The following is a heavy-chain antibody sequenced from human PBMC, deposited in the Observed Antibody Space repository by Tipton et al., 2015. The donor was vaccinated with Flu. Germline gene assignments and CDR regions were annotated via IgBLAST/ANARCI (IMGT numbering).Heavy chain of an antibody. CDR1: GFTFGSYE. CDR2: INHDGRTI. D-gene: IGHD5-18*01. Sequence: QLVQSGGALEQPGGSLRLSCAASGFTFGSYEMNWVRQAPGKGLEWVSYINHDGRTIYYADSVQGRFTTSRDNAKNSLYLQMNSLRAEDTALYYCVRNAYRSGSFFFTMDVWGQGTTVTVSS. V-gene: IGHV3-48*03. CDR3: VRNAYRSGSFFFTMDV. J-gene: IGHJ6*02.